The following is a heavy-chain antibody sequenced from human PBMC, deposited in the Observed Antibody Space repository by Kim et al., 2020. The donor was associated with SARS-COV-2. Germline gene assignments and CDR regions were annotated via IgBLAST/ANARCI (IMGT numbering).Heavy chain of an antibody. CDR3: SRAKGGYDIMNASHWYGGTAIDY. V-gene: IGHV1-46*01. D-gene: IGHD3-9*01. J-gene: IGHJ4*02. Sequence: ASVKVSCRSSGYTFTKYDIHWVRQAPGQGLEWMGVINPSGGGTRYAEKFQDRVTVTRDTSTSTVYLELRSLRSDETAVYYCSRAKGGYDIMNASHWYGGTAIDYWGQGTLVTVSS. CDR1: GYTFTKYD. CDR2: INPSGGGT.